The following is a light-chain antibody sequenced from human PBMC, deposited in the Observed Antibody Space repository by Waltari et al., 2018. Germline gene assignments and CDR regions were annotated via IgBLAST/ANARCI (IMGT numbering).Light chain of an antibody. Sequence: EIGRTQSPATRSVCPGEGATLSCRASQSVNSNLAWYQQKPGQSPRLLLFGASTRATGTPARFSGSGSWTVFTLTIRSTQSEDFAVYFCQQYYYWPPYTFGQGTQLEIK. CDR1: QSVNSN. V-gene: IGKV3-15*01. J-gene: IGKJ2*01. CDR2: GAS. CDR3: QQYYYWPPYT.